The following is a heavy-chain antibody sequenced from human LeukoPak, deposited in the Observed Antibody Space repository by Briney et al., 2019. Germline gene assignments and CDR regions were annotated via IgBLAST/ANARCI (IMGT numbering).Heavy chain of an antibody. Sequence: SQTLSLTCAISGDSVSDNSASWNWIRQSPLRGLEWLGRTYFRSKWYYEYALSVKSRISISPDTSKNQFSLQLNSVTPEDTALYFCARDAGSYMGHGFDIWGKGTMVTV. D-gene: IGHD4-11*01. CDR2: TYFRSKWYY. CDR1: GDSVSDNSAS. J-gene: IGHJ3*02. CDR3: ARDAGSYMGHGFDI. V-gene: IGHV6-1*01.